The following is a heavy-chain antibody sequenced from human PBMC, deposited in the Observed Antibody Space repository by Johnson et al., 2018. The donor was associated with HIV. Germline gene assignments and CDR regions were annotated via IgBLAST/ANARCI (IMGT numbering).Heavy chain of an antibody. J-gene: IGHJ3*02. CDR3: AKDGPYYRSPRDAFDI. CDR2: INSDGSTT. Sequence: EVQLVESGGGVVQPGRSLRLSCAASGFTFSNFAMHWVRLAPGKGLEWVSGINSDGSTTNYADSVKGRFTIARDNAKNSLYLQMNSLRVEDTAVYYCAKDGPYYRSPRDAFDIWGQGTMVTVSS. D-gene: IGHD3-22*01. CDR1: GFTFSNFA. V-gene: IGHV3-74*01.